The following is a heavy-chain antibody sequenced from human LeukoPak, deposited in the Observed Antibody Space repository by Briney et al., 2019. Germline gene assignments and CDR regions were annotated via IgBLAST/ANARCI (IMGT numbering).Heavy chain of an antibody. D-gene: IGHD2-2*01. V-gene: IGHV3-21*01. Sequence: GGSLRLSCAASGFTFSSYSMNWVRQAPGNRLEWDSSISSSSSYIYHADSVKGRFTISRDNAKNSLYLQMNSLRAEDTAVYYCARDLGLYCSSTSCYEGRYFDYWGQGTLVTVSS. CDR2: ISSSSSYI. J-gene: IGHJ4*02. CDR1: GFTFSSYS. CDR3: ARDLGLYCSSTSCYEGRYFDY.